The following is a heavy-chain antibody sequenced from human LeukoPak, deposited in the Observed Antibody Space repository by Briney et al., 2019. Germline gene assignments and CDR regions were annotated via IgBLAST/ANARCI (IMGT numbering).Heavy chain of an antibody. D-gene: IGHD2-8*02. V-gene: IGHV3-23*01. J-gene: IGHJ4*02. CDR2: TVGSGPDT. CDR1: GFTFSSYG. Sequence: QSGGSLRLSCAASGFTFSSYGMSWVRQAPGKGLEWVSATVGSGPDTYHADSVKGRFTVSRDNSRNTLYLQMNSLRVEDTAVYYCTKAPLRSCTGAFCYPFDYWGQGTLVTVSS. CDR3: TKAPLRSCTGAFCYPFDY.